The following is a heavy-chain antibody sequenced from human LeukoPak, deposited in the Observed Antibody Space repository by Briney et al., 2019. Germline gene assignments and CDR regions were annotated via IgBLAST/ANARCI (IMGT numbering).Heavy chain of an antibody. CDR2: ISGSGGST. D-gene: IGHD5-18*01. CDR3: AKVPTAMDANDY. V-gene: IGHV3-23*01. CDR1: GFTFSSYA. Sequence: GGSLRLSCAASGFTFSSYAMSWVRQAPGKGLEWVSAISGSGGSTYYADSVKGWFTISRDNSKNTLYLQMNSLRAEDTAVYYCAKVPTAMDANDYWGQGTLVTVSS. J-gene: IGHJ4*02.